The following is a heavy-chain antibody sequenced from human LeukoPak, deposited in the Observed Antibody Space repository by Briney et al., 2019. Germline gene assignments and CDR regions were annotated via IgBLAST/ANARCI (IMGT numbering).Heavy chain of an antibody. CDR2: INYSGST. CDR3: ARDRYYDSGSYYN. V-gene: IGHV4-34*01. CDR1: GGSFSGYY. D-gene: IGHD3-10*01. J-gene: IGHJ4*02. Sequence: SETLSLTCAVYGGSFSGYYWSWIRQPPGKGLEWIAEINYSGSTTYNPSLKSRVTISIDTSKNQFSLKLSSVTAADTAVYYCARDRYYDSGSYYNWGQGTLVTVSS.